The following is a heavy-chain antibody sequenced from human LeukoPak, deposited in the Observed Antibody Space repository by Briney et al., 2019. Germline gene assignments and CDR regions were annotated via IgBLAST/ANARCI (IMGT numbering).Heavy chain of an antibody. J-gene: IGHJ3*02. CDR3: ASQIRITDDAFDI. Sequence: SETLSLTCTVSGASISSYYWSWIRQPPGKGLEWIGHIYYSGSTNYNPSLKSRVTISVDTSKNQFSLKLSSVTAADTAVYYCASQIRITDDAFDIWGQGTMVKVSS. D-gene: IGHD3-10*01. CDR1: GASISSYY. V-gene: IGHV4-59*08. CDR2: IYYSGST.